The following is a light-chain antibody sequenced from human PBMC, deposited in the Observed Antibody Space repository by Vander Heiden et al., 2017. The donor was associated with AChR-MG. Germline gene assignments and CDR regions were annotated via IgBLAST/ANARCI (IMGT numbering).Light chain of an antibody. V-gene: IGKV3-15*01. CDR2: GAS. Sequence: EIVMTQSPATLSVSPGERATLSCRASQSVNSNLAWYQQKPGQAPRLLIYGASTRATDIPARFSGSGYGTQFTLTISSLQSEDFAVYYCQQYNDWPSITFGQGTRLEIK. CDR1: QSVNSN. J-gene: IGKJ5*01. CDR3: QQYNDWPSIT.